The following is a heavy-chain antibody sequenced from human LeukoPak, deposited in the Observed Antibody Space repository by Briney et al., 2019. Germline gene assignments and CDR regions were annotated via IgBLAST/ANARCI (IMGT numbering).Heavy chain of an antibody. CDR2: IYHSGST. V-gene: IGHV4-38-2*01. CDR1: GYSINSGYY. CDR3: ARYMVRGVIYPLNDAFDI. J-gene: IGHJ3*02. D-gene: IGHD3-10*01. Sequence: SETLSLTCAVSGYSINSGYYWGWIRQPPGKGLEWIGSIYHSGSTYYNPPLKSRVTISVDTSKNQFSLKLSSVTAADTAVYYCARYMVRGVIYPLNDAFDIWGQGTMVTVSS.